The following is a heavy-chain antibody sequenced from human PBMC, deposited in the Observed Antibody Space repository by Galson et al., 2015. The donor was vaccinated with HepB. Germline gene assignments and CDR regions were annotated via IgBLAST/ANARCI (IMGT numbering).Heavy chain of an antibody. CDR3: VKEFVLLSQSRDYFDY. CDR2: ISSNGGST. CDR1: GFTFSSYA. D-gene: IGHD3-16*01. Sequence: SLRLSCAASGFTFSSYAMHWVRQAPGKGLEYVSAISSNGGSTYYADSVKGRFTISRDNSKNTLYLQMSSLRAEDTAVYYCVKEFVLLSQSRDYFDYWGQGTLVTVSS. J-gene: IGHJ4*02. V-gene: IGHV3-64D*06.